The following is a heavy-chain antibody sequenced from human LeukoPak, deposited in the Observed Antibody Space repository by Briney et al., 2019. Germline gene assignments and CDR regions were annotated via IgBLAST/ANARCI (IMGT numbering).Heavy chain of an antibody. CDR3: ARLPSGDS. J-gene: IGHJ4*02. Sequence: PGGSLRLSCAASGFTVSSTYMSWVRQAPGKGLEWVSVIYSGGNTYYADAVKGRFTISRDNSKNTLYLQINSLRAEDTAVYCCARLPSGDSWGQGTLVTVSS. D-gene: IGHD3-10*01. V-gene: IGHV3-66*04. CDR1: GFTVSSTY. CDR2: IYSGGNT.